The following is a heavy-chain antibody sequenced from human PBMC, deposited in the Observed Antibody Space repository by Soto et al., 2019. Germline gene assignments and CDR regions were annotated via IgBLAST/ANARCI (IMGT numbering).Heavy chain of an antibody. J-gene: IGHJ6*03. Sequence: SETLSLTCAVYGGSFSGYYWSWIRQPPGKGLEWIGEINHSGSTNYNPSLTSRVTISVDTSKNQFSLKLSSVTAADTAVYYCARVPYCSSTSCYYYYYYMDVWGKGTTVTVSS. CDR2: INHSGST. CDR1: GGSFSGYY. V-gene: IGHV4-34*01. D-gene: IGHD2-2*01. CDR3: ARVPYCSSTSCYYYYYYMDV.